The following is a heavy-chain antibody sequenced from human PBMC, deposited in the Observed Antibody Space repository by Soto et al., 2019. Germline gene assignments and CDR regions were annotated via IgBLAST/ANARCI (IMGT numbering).Heavy chain of an antibody. CDR3: AIRYGLAAAAF. CDR2: IIPIFGTA. Sequence: SVKVSCKASGGTFSSYAISWVRQAPGQGLEWMGGIIPIFGTANYAQKFQGRVTITADESTSTAYMELSSLGSEDTAVYYSAIRYGLAAAAFWGQGTLVTVSS. J-gene: IGHJ4*02. D-gene: IGHD6-13*01. V-gene: IGHV1-69*13. CDR1: GGTFSSYA.